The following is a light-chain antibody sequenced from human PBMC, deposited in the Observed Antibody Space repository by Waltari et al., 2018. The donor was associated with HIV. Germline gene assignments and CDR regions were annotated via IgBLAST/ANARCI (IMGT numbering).Light chain of an antibody. CDR1: QNIGTY. V-gene: IGKV1-39*01. J-gene: IGKJ2*01. CDR2: AAS. Sequence: DIQMTQSPSSLSAFVGDRVTITCRASQNIGTYLNWYQHRSGTPPKLLIYAASSLQTGVPSRFSASGSGADFIFTLTSLHPDDLATYYCQQSYSTPPTFGQWTQLELK. CDR3: QQSYSTPPT.